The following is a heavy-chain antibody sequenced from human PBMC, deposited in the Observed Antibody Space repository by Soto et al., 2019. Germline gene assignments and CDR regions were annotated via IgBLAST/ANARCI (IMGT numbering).Heavy chain of an antibody. V-gene: IGHV4-59*01. J-gene: IGHJ5*02. CDR3: ARGGYRTLAWFDA. Sequence: QVQVQESGPGLVKPSETLSLTCTVSGGSISNYYWSWIRQSPGKGLEWIANIYHSRTTNYNLTLTGRVSISIDSSKNQVVLRLKSVTAAYTAVYYCARGGYRTLAWFDAWGQGTLVTVSS. D-gene: IGHD5-18*01. CDR2: IYHSRTT. CDR1: GGSISNYY.